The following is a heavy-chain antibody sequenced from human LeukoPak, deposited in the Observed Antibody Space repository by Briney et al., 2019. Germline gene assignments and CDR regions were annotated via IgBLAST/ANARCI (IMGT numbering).Heavy chain of an antibody. Sequence: SETLSLTCTVPGGSFDNYYWSWIRRSAGKGMEWIGRVYTSGSPNYNPSLKSRVTMSMDASKNQFSLNLSSVTAADTAVYFCASRTYRTRYFDSWGLGTLVTVSS. D-gene: IGHD1-26*01. CDR1: GGSFDNYY. CDR3: ASRTYRTRYFDS. CDR2: VYTSGSP. J-gene: IGHJ4*02. V-gene: IGHV4-4*07.